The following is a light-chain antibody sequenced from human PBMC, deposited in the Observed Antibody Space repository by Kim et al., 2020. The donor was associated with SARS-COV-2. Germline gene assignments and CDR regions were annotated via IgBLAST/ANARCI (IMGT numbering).Light chain of an antibody. V-gene: IGLV1-47*01. CDR3: AAWPGV. CDR1: SSNIGSNY. CDR2: RNN. J-gene: IGLJ3*02. Sequence: QSVLTQPPSASGTPGQRVTISCSGSSSNIGSNYVYWYQQLPGTAPKLLIYRNNQRPSGVPDRFSGSKSGTSASLAISGLRSEDEADYYCAAWPGVFGGGTQLTVL.